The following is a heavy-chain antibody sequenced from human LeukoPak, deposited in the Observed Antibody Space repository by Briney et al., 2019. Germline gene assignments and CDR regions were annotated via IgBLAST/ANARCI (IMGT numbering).Heavy chain of an antibody. V-gene: IGHV4-59*02. Sequence: SETLSLTCTVSGGSVAGNYWSWIRQSPEKGLEWIGFVYSGTNNYNPFLRGRVPISEDTSKNQFSLKLTSVTAADTAVYYCVKGGQWDLLLAWGHGTLVSVSA. D-gene: IGHD1-26*01. CDR1: GGSVAGNY. J-gene: IGHJ5*01. CDR2: VYSGTN. CDR3: VKGGQWDLLLA.